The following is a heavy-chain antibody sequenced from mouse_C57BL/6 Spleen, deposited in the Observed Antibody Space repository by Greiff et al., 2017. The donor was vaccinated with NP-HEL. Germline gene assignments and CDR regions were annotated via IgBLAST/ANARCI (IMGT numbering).Heavy chain of an antibody. CDR2: IRSTSITYAT. CDR1: GFSFNTYA. Sequence: EVQLVESGGGLVQPKGSLQLSCAASGFSFNTYAMNWVRQAPGKGLEWVARIRSTSITYATYYADSVKDRLTISRDDSESMLYLQMNDLKTAYTGMYYWVRHALPGSYWYFDVLGTRTTVTVSS. J-gene: IGHJ1*03. D-gene: IGHD2-10*01. V-gene: IGHV10-1*01. CDR3: VRHALPGSYWYFDV.